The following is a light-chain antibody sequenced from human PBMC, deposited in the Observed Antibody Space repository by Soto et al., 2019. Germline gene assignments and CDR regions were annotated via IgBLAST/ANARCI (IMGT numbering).Light chain of an antibody. V-gene: IGLV2-14*01. CDR2: DVS. CDR1: SSDVGCYNY. CDR3: SLYTISSTLRV. J-gene: IGLJ1*01. Sequence: QSALTQPASVSGSPGQSITISCTGTSSDVGCYNYVSWYQQHPGKAPKLMIYDVSNRPSWVSNRFSGSKSGNTASLTISGLQAEDEADYYCSLYTISSTLRVFGTGAKLTVL.